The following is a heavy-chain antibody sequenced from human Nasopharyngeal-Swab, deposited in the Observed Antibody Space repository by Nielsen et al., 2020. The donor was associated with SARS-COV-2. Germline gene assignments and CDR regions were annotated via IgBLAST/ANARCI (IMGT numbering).Heavy chain of an antibody. CDR2: IYSGGST. Sequence: GESLKISCAASGFTVSSNYMSWVRQAPGKGLEWVSVIYSGGSTYYIEPVKGRFTVSRDNSRNTLYLQLNSLRPEDTAVYYCAREKAVAGIGGYHYYGMDVWGQGTTVTVSS. V-gene: IGHV3-53*05. D-gene: IGHD6-19*01. CDR1: GFTVSSNY. J-gene: IGHJ6*02. CDR3: AREKAVAGIGGYHYYGMDV.